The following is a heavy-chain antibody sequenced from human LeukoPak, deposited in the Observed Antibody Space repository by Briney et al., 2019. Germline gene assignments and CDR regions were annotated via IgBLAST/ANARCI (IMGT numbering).Heavy chain of an antibody. Sequence: SETLSLTCTVSGGSISSYYWSWIRQPPGKGLEWIGYIYYSGSTNYNPSLKSRVTTSVDTSKNQFSLKLSSVTAADTAVYYCAREGELGPYWYFDLWGRGTLVTVSS. J-gene: IGHJ2*01. CDR3: AREGELGPYWYFDL. V-gene: IGHV4-59*01. CDR2: IYYSGST. D-gene: IGHD7-27*01. CDR1: GGSISSYY.